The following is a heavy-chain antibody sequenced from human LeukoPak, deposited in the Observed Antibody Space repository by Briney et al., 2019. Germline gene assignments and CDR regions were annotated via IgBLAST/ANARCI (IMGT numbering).Heavy chain of an antibody. CDR1: GHTFTSYY. CDR2: INPSGGST. Sequence: ASVKVSCKASGHTFTSYYMHWVRQAPGQGLEWMGIINPSGGSTSYAQKFQGRVTMTRDTSTSTVYMELSSLRSEDTAVYYCAREYCSSTSCYYYFDYWGQGTLVTVSS. D-gene: IGHD2-2*01. V-gene: IGHV1-46*01. J-gene: IGHJ4*02. CDR3: AREYCSSTSCYYYFDY.